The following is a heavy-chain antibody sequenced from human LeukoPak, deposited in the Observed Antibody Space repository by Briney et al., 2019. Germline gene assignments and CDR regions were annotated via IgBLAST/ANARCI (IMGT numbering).Heavy chain of an antibody. CDR3: ARERNYDSSGYLNDAFDI. D-gene: IGHD3-22*01. J-gene: IGHJ3*02. Sequence: ASVKVSCKASEYTFTNSYMQWVRQAPGQGLEWMGRINPNSGGTNYAQKFQGRVTMTRDTSISTAYMELSRLRSDDTAVYYCARERNYDSSGYLNDAFDIWGQGTMVTVSS. CDR2: INPNSGGT. V-gene: IGHV1-2*06. CDR1: EYTFTNSY.